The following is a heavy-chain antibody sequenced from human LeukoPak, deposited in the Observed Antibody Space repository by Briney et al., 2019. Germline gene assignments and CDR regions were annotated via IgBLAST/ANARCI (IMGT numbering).Heavy chain of an antibody. CDR1: GITFSSYS. CDR3: ARRAGAYSHPYDY. D-gene: IGHD4/OR15-4a*01. CDR2: ISSSSSYI. Sequence: PGGSLRLSCAASGITFSSYSMNWVRQAPGKGLEWVSSISSSSSYIYYADSVKGRFTISRDNAKNSLYLQMSSLRAEDTAVYYCARRAGAYSHPYDYWGQGTLVTVSS. J-gene: IGHJ4*02. V-gene: IGHV3-21*04.